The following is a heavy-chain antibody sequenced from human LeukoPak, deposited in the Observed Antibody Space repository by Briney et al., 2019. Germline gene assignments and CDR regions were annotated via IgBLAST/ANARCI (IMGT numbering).Heavy chain of an antibody. CDR2: ISAYNGNT. D-gene: IGHD2-15*01. J-gene: IGHJ6*03. CDR3: ARDGYCSGGSCYVYYYYYMDV. V-gene: IGHV1-18*01. Sequence: ASVKVSCKASGYTFTSYGISWVRQAPGQGLEWMGWISAYNGNTNYAQKLQGRVTMTTDTSTSTAYMELRSLRSDDTAVYYCARDGYCSGGSCYVYYYYYMDVWGKGTTVTISS. CDR1: GYTFTSYG.